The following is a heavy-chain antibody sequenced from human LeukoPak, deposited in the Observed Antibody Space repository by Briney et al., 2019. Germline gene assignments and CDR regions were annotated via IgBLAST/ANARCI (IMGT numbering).Heavy chain of an antibody. CDR3: ARRPDTPDYYFDY. J-gene: IGHJ4*02. CDR1: GFTFSSYS. V-gene: IGHV3-21*01. D-gene: IGHD5-18*01. Sequence: GGSLRLSCAASGFTFSSYSMNWVRQAPGKGLEWVSSISSSSYIYYADSVKGRFTISRDNAKNSLYLQMDSLRAEDTAVYYCARRPDTPDYYFDYWGQGTLVTVSS. CDR2: ISSSSYI.